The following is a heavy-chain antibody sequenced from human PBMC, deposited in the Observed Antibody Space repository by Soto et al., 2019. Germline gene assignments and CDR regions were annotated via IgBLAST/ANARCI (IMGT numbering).Heavy chain of an antibody. V-gene: IGHV3-30*18. CDR3: AKDWPSLGYCSSTSCFNAFDI. CDR2: ISYDGSNK. D-gene: IGHD2-2*01. J-gene: IGHJ3*02. Sequence: GGSLRLSCAASGFTFSSYGMHWVRQAPGKGLEWVAVISYDGSNKYYADSVKGRFTISRDNSKNTPYLQMNSLRAEDTAVYYCAKDWPSLGYCSSTSCFNAFDIWGQGTMVTVSS. CDR1: GFTFSSYG.